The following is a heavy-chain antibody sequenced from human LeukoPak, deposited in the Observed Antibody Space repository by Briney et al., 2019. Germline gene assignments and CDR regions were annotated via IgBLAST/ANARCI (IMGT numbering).Heavy chain of an antibody. V-gene: IGHV1-18*01. CDR1: GYTFTSYD. CDR2: ISTYNDNT. CDR3: ARIQSRIIAARPGNPAFEY. D-gene: IGHD6-6*01. Sequence: GASVKVSCKASGYTFTSYDISWVRQAPGQGLEWMGWISTYNDNTHHAQKLQGRVTMTTDTSTSTVYMELKSLRSDDTAVYYCARIQSRIIAARPGNPAFEYWGRGTLVTVSS. J-gene: IGHJ4*02.